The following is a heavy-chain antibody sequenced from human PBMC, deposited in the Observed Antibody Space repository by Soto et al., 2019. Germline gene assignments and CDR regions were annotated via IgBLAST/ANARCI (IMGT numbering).Heavy chain of an antibody. CDR3: ARIPSGYYYDSSGYYQDAFDI. V-gene: IGHV2-26*01. Sequence: SGPTLVNPTQTLTLTCSFSGFSLSAYGVRVIWFRQPPGETLEWLAHIFSNDEKSYSTSLKSRLTISKDTSKSQVVLTMTNMDPVDTATYYCARIPSGYYYDSSGYYQDAFDIWGQGTMVTVSS. D-gene: IGHD3-22*01. J-gene: IGHJ3*02. CDR2: IFSNDEK. CDR1: GFSLSAYGVR.